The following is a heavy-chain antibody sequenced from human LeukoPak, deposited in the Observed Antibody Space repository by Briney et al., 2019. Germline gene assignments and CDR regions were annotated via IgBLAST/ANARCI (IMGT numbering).Heavy chain of an antibody. D-gene: IGHD6-13*01. CDR2: IYTSGST. CDR1: GGSISSYY. V-gene: IGHV4-4*07. Sequence: SETLSLTCTVSGGSISSYYWSWIRQPAGKGLEWIGRIYTSGSTNYNPSLKSRVTMSVDTSKNQFSLKLSSVTAADTAVYYCASPRAERSTWYAVDYWGQGTLVTVSA. J-gene: IGHJ4*02. CDR3: ASPRAERSTWYAVDY.